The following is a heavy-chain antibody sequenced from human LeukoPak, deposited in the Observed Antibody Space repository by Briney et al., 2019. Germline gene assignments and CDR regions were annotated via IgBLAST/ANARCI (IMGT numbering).Heavy chain of an antibody. Sequence: SETLSLTCTVSGGSISSYYWSWIRQPAGKGLEWIGRIYTSGSTNYNPSLKSRVTMSVDTSKNQFSLKLSSVTAADTAVYYCARDYPALLWFGELSDAFDIWGQGTMVTVSS. CDR3: ARDYPALLWFGELSDAFDI. D-gene: IGHD3-10*01. CDR1: GGSISSYY. CDR2: IYTSGST. J-gene: IGHJ3*02. V-gene: IGHV4-4*07.